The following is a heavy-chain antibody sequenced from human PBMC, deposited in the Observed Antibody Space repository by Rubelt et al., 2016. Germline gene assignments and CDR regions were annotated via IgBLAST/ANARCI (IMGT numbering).Heavy chain of an antibody. V-gene: IGHV4-59*12. CDR3: ARLRYYYDSSGYSPLDY. CDR2: IYYSGST. J-gene: IGHJ4*02. CDR1: GGSISSYY. D-gene: IGHD3-22*01. Sequence: GKPSETLSLTCTVSGGSISSYYWSWIRQPPGKGLEWIGYIYYSGSTNYNPSLKSRVTISVDTSKNQFSLKLSSVTAADTAVYYCARLRYYYDSSGYSPLDYGGQGTLVTVSS.